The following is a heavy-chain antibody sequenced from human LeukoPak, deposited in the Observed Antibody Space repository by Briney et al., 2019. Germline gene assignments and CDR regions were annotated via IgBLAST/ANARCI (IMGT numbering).Heavy chain of an antibody. CDR3: VKDDGWVQYAN. D-gene: IGHD5-24*01. J-gene: IGHJ4*02. CDR2: IRADAVTT. V-gene: IGHV3-23*01. Sequence: GGSLRLSCAASGFTFSDYYMSWIRQAPGKGLEWVSGIRADAVTTYYADSVKGRFIISRDNSKNTVYLQMNSLSAEDAAVYYCVKDDGWVQYANWGQGTLSPSPQ. CDR1: GFTFSDYY.